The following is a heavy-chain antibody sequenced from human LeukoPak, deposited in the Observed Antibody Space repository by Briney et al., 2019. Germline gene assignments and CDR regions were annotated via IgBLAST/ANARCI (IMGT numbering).Heavy chain of an antibody. V-gene: IGHV3-11*01. Sequence: PGGSLRLSCAASGFTFSDYYMSWIRQAPGKGLEWVSYISSSGSTIYYADSVKGRFTISRDNAKNSLYLQMNSLRAEDTAVYYCAKGDYDFWSGYYHFDYWGQGTLVTVSS. CDR3: AKGDYDFWSGYYHFDY. CDR2: ISSSGSTI. J-gene: IGHJ4*02. CDR1: GFTFSDYY. D-gene: IGHD3-3*01.